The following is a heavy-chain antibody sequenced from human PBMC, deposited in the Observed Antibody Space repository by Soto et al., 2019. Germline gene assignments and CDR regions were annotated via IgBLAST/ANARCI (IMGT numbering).Heavy chain of an antibody. Sequence: GGSLRLSCAASGFTFSSYAMSWVRQAPGKGLEWVSAISGSGGSTYYADSVKGRFTISRDNSKNTPYLQMNSLRAEDTAVYYCAKATDIPDHNWFDPWGQGTLVTVSS. CDR1: GFTFSSYA. D-gene: IGHD2-15*01. CDR2: ISGSGGST. CDR3: AKATDIPDHNWFDP. J-gene: IGHJ5*02. V-gene: IGHV3-23*01.